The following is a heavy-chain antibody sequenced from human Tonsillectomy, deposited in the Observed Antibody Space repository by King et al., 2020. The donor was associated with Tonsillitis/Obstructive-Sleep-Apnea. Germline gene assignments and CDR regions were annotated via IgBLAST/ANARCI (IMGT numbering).Heavy chain of an antibody. CDR3: ARDWPCSGGSCYSG. Sequence: VQLVESGGGLVKPGGSLRLYCAASGFTFSSYSMNWVRQAPGKGLEWVSSISSSSSYIYYADLVTGRFTISRDNAKNSLYLQMNSLRAEDTALYYCARDWPCSGGSCYSGWGQGTLVTVSS. D-gene: IGHD2-15*01. CDR2: ISSSSSYI. V-gene: IGHV3-21*01. J-gene: IGHJ1*01. CDR1: GFTFSSYS.